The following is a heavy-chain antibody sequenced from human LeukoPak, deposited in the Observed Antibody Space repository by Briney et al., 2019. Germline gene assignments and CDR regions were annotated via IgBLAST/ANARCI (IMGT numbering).Heavy chain of an antibody. D-gene: IGHD4-17*01. CDR1: GFSLSAAW. V-gene: IGHV3-23*01. CDR3: ATKTSNGDRYFDY. CDR2: ISPTTGTT. Sequence: GGSLRLSCEASGFSLSAAWMTWVRQAPGKGLEWLSAISPTTGTTFYADSVKGRFTISRDNSKNTLYLQMNILRAEDMAVYYCATKTSNGDRYFDYWGQGSLVTVSS. J-gene: IGHJ4*02.